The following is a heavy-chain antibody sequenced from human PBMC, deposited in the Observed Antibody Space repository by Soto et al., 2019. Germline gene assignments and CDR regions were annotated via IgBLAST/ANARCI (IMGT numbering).Heavy chain of an antibody. CDR3: ARTSGTARLGDYFDY. D-gene: IGHD6-6*01. CDR2: IIPIFGTA. Sequence: VKVSCKASGGTFSSYAISWVRQAPGQGLEWMGGIIPIFGTANYAQKFQGRVTITADESTSTAYMELSSLRSEDTAVYYCARTSGTARLGDYFDYWGQGTLVTVS. V-gene: IGHV1-69*13. CDR1: GGTFSSYA. J-gene: IGHJ4*02.